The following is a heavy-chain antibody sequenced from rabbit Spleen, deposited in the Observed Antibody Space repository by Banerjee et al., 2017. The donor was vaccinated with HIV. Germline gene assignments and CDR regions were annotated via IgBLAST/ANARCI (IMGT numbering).Heavy chain of an antibody. CDR2: LYTGNGKT. Sequence: QEQLVESGGGLVKPEGSLKLSCTASGFSFSNKAVMCWVRQAPGKGLEWIGCLYTGNGKTYYASWAKGRFTISKTSSTTVTLQMTSLTVADTATYFCARDTGSSFSSYGMDLWGPGTLVTVS. D-gene: IGHD8-1*01. CDR1: GFSFSNKAV. CDR3: ARDTGSSFSSYGMDL. J-gene: IGHJ6*01. V-gene: IGHV1S45*01.